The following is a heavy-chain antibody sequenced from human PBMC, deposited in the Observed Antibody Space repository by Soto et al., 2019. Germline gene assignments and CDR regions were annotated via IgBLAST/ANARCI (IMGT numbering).Heavy chain of an antibody. CDR2: ISGSGGST. CDR3: AKAGSGSSWFSYYFDY. J-gene: IGHJ4*02. V-gene: IGHV3-23*01. D-gene: IGHD6-13*01. CDR1: GFTFSSYA. Sequence: GGSLRLSCAASGFTFSSYAMSWVRQAPGKGLEWVSAISGSGGSTYYADSVKGRSTISRDNSKNTLYLQMNSLRAEDTAVYYCAKAGSGSSWFSYYFDYWGQGTLVTVSS.